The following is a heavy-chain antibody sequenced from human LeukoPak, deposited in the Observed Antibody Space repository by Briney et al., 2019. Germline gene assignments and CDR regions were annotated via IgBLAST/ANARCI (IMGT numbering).Heavy chain of an antibody. CDR1: GFTVSSNY. V-gene: IGHV3-53*01. D-gene: IGHD3-22*01. J-gene: IGHJ3*02. CDR2: IYSGGST. Sequence: GGSLRLSCAASGFTVSSNYMSWVRQAPGKGLEWVSVIYSGGSTYYADSVKGRFTISRDNSKNTLYLQMNSLRAEDTAVYYCAKDRSGYSPPSESDAFDIWGQGTMVTVSS. CDR3: AKDRSGYSPPSESDAFDI.